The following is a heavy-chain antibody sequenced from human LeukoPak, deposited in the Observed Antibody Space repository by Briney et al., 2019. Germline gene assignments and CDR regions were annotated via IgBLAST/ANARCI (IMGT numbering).Heavy chain of an antibody. CDR1: GFTFSSYA. Sequence: GGSLRLSCAASGFTFSSYAMHWVRQAPGKGLEWVAVISYDGSNKYYADSVKGRFTISRDNSKNTLYLQMNSLRAEDTAVYYCARQVYCSGGSCYDYWGQGTLVTVSS. CDR2: ISYDGSNK. J-gene: IGHJ4*02. V-gene: IGHV3-30*14. D-gene: IGHD2-15*01. CDR3: ARQVYCSGGSCYDY.